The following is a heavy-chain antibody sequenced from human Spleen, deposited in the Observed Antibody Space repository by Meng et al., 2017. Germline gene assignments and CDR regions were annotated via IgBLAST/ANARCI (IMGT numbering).Heavy chain of an antibody. Sequence: GESLKISCAASGSLFSTYAMNWVRQAPGKGLEWVSALSGSSTSTYYADSVKGRFTISRDNSKNTLYLQMNSLRAEDTAIYYCAKFTGYDTRGYFHSASDWGQGTLVTVSS. D-gene: IGHD3-22*01. CDR2: LSGSSTST. V-gene: IGHV3-23*01. CDR3: AKFTGYDTRGYFHSASD. CDR1: GSLFSTYA. J-gene: IGHJ4*02.